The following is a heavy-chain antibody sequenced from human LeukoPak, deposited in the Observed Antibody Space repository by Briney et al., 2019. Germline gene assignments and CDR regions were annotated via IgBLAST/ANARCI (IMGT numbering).Heavy chain of an antibody. V-gene: IGHV3-30*18. CDR3: AKDRGYYGSGSYSSYYFDY. CDR2: ISYDGSNK. Sequence: PGGSLRLSCAASGFTFSSYGMHWVRQAPGKGLEWVAVISYDGSNKYYADSVKGRFTISRDNSKNTLYLQMNSLRAEDTAVYYCAKDRGYYGSGSYSSYYFDYWGQGTLVTVSS. J-gene: IGHJ4*02. CDR1: GFTFSSYG. D-gene: IGHD3-10*01.